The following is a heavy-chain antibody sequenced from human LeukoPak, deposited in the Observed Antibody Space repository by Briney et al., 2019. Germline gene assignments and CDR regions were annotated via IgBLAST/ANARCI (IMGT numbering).Heavy chain of an antibody. V-gene: IGHV5-51*01. CDR2: IFPIDSET. D-gene: IGHD2-15*01. CDR3: TRGCSGGSCSRDAMDV. Sequence: GESLKISCKASGYSFSSDWIAWVRQMPGKGLEWMGIIFPIDSETSYSPSFQGQVTISADKSISTAYLQWSSLKASDTAMYYCTRGCSGGSCSRDAMDVWGQGTMVTVSS. CDR1: GYSFSSDW. J-gene: IGHJ6*02.